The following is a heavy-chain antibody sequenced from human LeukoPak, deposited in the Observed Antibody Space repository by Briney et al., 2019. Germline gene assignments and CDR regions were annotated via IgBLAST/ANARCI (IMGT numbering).Heavy chain of an antibody. CDR2: IYYSGST. Sequence: SETLSLTCIVSGGSISSSSYYWGWIRQPPGKGLEWIGSIYYSGSTYYNPSLKTRVTISVDTSKNQFSLRLSSVTAADTAVYYCARRGSGGRSFDVWGQGTMVTVSS. CDR1: GGSISSSSYY. V-gene: IGHV4-39*01. J-gene: IGHJ3*01. CDR3: ARRGSGGRSFDV. D-gene: IGHD1-26*01.